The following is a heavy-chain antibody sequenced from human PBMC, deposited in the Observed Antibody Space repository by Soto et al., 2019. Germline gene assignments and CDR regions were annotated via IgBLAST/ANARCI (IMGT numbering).Heavy chain of an antibody. J-gene: IGHJ3*02. V-gene: IGHV3-23*01. CDR2: ISGSDGST. CDR3: AKARGQLWLRDAYDI. D-gene: IGHD5-18*01. Sequence: WGSLRLSCAASGFTFSSYAMNWVRQAPGKGLEWVSGISGSDGSTSYADSVKGRFTISRDNSKNTLYLQMNSLRAEDTALYYCAKARGQLWLRDAYDIWGQGTMVTVSS. CDR1: GFTFSSYA.